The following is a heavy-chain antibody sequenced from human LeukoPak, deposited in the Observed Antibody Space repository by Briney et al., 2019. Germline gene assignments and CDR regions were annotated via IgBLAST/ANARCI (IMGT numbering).Heavy chain of an antibody. V-gene: IGHV3-30-3*01. CDR1: GFTFSSYA. J-gene: IGHJ6*02. CDR2: ISYDGSNK. D-gene: IGHD6-13*01. CDR3: ARQTGYSTWNGMDV. Sequence: PGRSLRLSCAASGFTFSSYAMHWVRQAPGKGLEWVAVISYDGSNKYYADSVKGRFTISRDNSKNTLYLQMNSLRAEDTAMYYCARQTGYSTWNGMDVWGQGTTVTVSS.